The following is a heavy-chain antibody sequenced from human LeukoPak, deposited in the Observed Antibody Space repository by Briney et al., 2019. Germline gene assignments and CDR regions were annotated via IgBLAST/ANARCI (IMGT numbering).Heavy chain of an antibody. Sequence: SETLSLTCTVSGGSISSSSYYWGWIRQPPGKGLEWIGYIYYSGSTNYNPSLKSRVTISVGTSKNQFSLKLSSVTAADTAVYYCARGPYYYDSSGDWGQGTLVTVSS. V-gene: IGHV4-61*05. D-gene: IGHD3-22*01. CDR2: IYYSGST. J-gene: IGHJ4*02. CDR3: ARGPYYYDSSGD. CDR1: GGSISSSSYY.